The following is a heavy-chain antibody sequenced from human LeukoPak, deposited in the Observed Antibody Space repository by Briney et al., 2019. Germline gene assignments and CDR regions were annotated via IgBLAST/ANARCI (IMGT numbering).Heavy chain of an antibody. J-gene: IGHJ4*02. Sequence: YIYYSGSTYYIPSLKSRVTISVDTSKNQFSLKLSSVTAADTAVYYCARATDSSGPRFDYWGQGTLVTVSS. D-gene: IGHD3-22*01. CDR3: ARATDSSGPRFDY. CDR2: IYYSGST. V-gene: IGHV4-30-4*01.